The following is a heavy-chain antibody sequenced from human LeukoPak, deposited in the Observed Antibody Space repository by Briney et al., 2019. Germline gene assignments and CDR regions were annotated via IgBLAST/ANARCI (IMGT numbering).Heavy chain of an antibody. CDR3: ARSVVRRRNAFDI. J-gene: IGHJ3*02. Sequence: GASVKVSCKASGYTFTSYDINWVRQAAGQGLEWMGWMNPNSGNTGYAQKFQGRVTMTRNTSISTAYMELSSLRSEDTAVYYCARSVVRRRNAFDIWGQGTMVTVSS. CDR2: MNPNSGNT. D-gene: IGHD2-15*01. CDR1: GYTFTSYD. V-gene: IGHV1-8*02.